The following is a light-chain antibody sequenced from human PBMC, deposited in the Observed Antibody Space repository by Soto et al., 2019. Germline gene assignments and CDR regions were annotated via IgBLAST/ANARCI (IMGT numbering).Light chain of an antibody. CDR1: QTFSNSF. CDR2: GAS. V-gene: IGKV3-20*01. J-gene: IGKJ5*01. CDR3: QQCGSSST. Sequence: VMTKSPGTLSLSPCERPTLSCRASQTFSNSFLSWFQQIPGQAPRLLIYGASMRATGIPDRFSGSGSGTDFTLTISRLEPKDFAVYYCQQCGSSSTFGQGTRLENK.